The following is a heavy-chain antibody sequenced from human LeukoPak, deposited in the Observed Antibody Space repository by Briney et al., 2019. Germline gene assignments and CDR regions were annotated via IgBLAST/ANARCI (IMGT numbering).Heavy chain of an antibody. V-gene: IGHV4-59*01. CDR2: IYYSGST. Sequence: ETLSLTCTVSGGSISSYYWSWIRQPPGKGLEWIGYIYYSGSTNYNPSLKSRVAISVDTSKNQFSLKLSSVTAADTAVYYCASGAYYYGSGTGWFDPWGQGTLVTVSS. CDR1: GGSISSYY. D-gene: IGHD3-10*01. CDR3: ASGAYYYGSGTGWFDP. J-gene: IGHJ5*02.